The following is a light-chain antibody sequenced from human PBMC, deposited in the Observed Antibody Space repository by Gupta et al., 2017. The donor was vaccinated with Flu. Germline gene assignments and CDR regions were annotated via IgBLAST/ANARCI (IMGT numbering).Light chain of an antibody. J-gene: IGKJ4*01. CDR1: QSLLHSNGYNY. Sequence: IVMPQSPLSLPVTPGEPASISCRSSQSLLHSNGYNYLDWYLQKPGQSPQLLIYLGSNRASGVPDRFSGSGSGTDFTLKISRVEAEDAGVYYCMQALQTRTCGEGTKVEIK. CDR3: MQALQTRT. CDR2: LGS. V-gene: IGKV2-28*01.